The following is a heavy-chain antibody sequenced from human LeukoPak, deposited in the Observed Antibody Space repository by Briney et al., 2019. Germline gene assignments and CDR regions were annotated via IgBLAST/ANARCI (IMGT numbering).Heavy chain of an antibody. CDR1: GFTFSDYY. CDR2: ISPGSTRT. CDR3: AKYALREIFLGDF. V-gene: IGHV3-23*01. D-gene: IGHD2/OR15-2a*01. Sequence: GGSLRLSCAASGFTFSDYYMSWIRQAPGKGLEWVSAISPGSTRTYYAASVKGRFTISRDNSMNTLYLHMDSLRAEDTAVYYCAKYALREIFLGDFWGQGTLVAVSS. J-gene: IGHJ4*02.